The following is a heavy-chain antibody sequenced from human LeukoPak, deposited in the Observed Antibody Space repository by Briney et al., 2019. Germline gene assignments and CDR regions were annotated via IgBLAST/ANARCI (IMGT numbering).Heavy chain of an antibody. J-gene: IGHJ4*02. Sequence: GGSLRLSCAASGFSINRYEMSWVRQAPGKGLEWVSYLGSTITNTYYADSVKGRFIISRDNVKNSLYLQMNSLRDDDTAVYYCARDMYSDYDDVMGSFDSWGQGTLVTVSS. CDR1: GFSINRYE. V-gene: IGHV3-48*03. D-gene: IGHD5-12*01. CDR3: ARDMYSDYDDVMGSFDS. CDR2: LGSTITNT.